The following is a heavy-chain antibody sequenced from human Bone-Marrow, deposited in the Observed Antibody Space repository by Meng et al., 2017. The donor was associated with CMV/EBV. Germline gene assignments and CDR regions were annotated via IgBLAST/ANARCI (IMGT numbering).Heavy chain of an antibody. J-gene: IGHJ4*02. V-gene: IGHV3-7*01. CDR1: GFSFSSNW. D-gene: IGHD2-15*01. Sequence: GESLKISCAVSGFSFSSNWMSWVCQAPGKGLEWVANIKQDGTEKYYVDSVKGRFTIYRDNTKNSLYLQMNSLRAEDTAVYYCARDPVVSGDYYFDYWGQGKLVTVSS. CDR2: IKQDGTEK. CDR3: ARDPVVSGDYYFDY.